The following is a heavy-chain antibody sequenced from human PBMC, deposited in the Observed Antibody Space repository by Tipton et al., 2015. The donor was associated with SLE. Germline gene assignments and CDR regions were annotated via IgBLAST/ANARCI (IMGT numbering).Heavy chain of an antibody. CDR3: ARDPGGSYLDN. J-gene: IGHJ4*02. CDR1: GGSITSYY. CDR2: IYYSGSA. V-gene: IGHV4-59*01. D-gene: IGHD1-26*01. Sequence: GLVKPSETLSLTCTVSGGSITSYYWSWIRQPPGKGLEWIGHIYYSGSANYNPSLKSRVTISVDTSKNQFSLKLTSVTAADTAVYYCARDPGGSYLDNWGQGTLVTVSS.